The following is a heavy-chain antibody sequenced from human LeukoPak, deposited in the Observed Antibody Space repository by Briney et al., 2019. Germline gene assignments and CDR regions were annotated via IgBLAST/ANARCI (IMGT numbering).Heavy chain of an antibody. V-gene: IGHV3-74*01. J-gene: IGHJ4*02. Sequence: GGSLRLSCAASGFTFSSYWMHWVRQAPGKGLVWVSGINSDGTSPIYADSVKGRFTISRDNAKKTLYLQMNSLRAEDTAVYYCAKANRIAGIFDYWGQGTLVTVSS. CDR2: INSDGTSP. CDR1: GFTFSSYW. CDR3: AKANRIAGIFDY. D-gene: IGHD6-13*01.